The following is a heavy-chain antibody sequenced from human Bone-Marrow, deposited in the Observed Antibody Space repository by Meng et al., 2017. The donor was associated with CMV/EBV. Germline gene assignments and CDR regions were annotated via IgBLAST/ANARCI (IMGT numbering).Heavy chain of an antibody. D-gene: IGHD1-14*01. V-gene: IGHV4-39*01. Sequence: SETLSLTCSVSGDTISTSNYYWGWIRQPPGKGLEWIASVYYSGTTYFSPSLRSRVSIFVDTSKDQFSLRLSSVTATDTAVYYCARPEPPEYYYYGMGVWGQGTTVTVSS. CDR1: GDTISTSNYY. J-gene: IGHJ6*02. CDR3: ARPEPPEYYYYGMGV. CDR2: VYYSGTT.